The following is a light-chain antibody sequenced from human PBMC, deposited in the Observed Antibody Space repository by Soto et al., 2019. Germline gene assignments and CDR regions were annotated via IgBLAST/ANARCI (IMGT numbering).Light chain of an antibody. Sequence: EMVMTQSPSILSVSPGESATLSWGASQSVNSNYLAWYQQHHGQPPRLLIYGISTRATGIPARFSGSGYGTEFSLTISSLQPEDFAVYYCQQYSKWPITFGQGTRLEIK. CDR2: GIS. V-gene: IGKV3-15*01. CDR3: QQYSKWPIT. CDR1: QSVNSN. J-gene: IGKJ5*01.